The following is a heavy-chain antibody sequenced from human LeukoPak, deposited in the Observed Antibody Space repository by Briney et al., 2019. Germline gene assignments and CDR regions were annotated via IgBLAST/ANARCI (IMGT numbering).Heavy chain of an antibody. CDR1: GFTFSSYA. V-gene: IGHV3-23*01. CDR3: AKDLPPDYDILTGYYRNFDY. CDR2: ISGSGGST. J-gene: IGHJ4*02. Sequence: PGGSLRLTCAASGFTFSSYAMSWVRQAPGKGLEWVSAISGSGGSTYYADSVKGRFTISRDNSKNTLYLQMNSLRAEDTAVYYCAKDLPPDYDILTGYYRNFDYWGQGTLVTVSS. D-gene: IGHD3-9*01.